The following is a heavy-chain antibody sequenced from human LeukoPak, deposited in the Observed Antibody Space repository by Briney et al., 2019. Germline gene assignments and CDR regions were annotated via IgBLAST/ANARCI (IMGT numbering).Heavy chain of an antibody. V-gene: IGHV1-2*02. D-gene: IGHD3-3*01. J-gene: IGHJ4*02. CDR3: ARGGYDFWSGYYFGPRLKYYFDY. CDR1: GYTFTGYY. Sequence: RGASVKVSCKASGYTFTGYYMHWVRQAPGQGLEWMGWINPNSGGTNYAQKFQGRVTMTRDTSISTAYMELSRLRSDDTAVYYCARGGYDFWSGYYFGPRLKYYFDYWGQGTLVTVSS. CDR2: INPNSGGT.